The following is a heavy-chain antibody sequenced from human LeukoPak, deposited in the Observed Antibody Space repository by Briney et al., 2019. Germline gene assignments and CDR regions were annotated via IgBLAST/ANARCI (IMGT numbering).Heavy chain of an antibody. CDR1: GDSISSSNW. J-gene: IGHJ5*02. V-gene: IGHV4-4*02. CDR2: IYRSGST. CDR3: ARDRSAAAGLGS. Sequence: KPSETLSLTCAVSGDSISSSNWWSWVRQPPGKGLEWIGEIYRSGSTNYNPSLRGRVTISVDKSKNQFSLKLTSVTVADTAMYYCARDRSAAAGLGSWGQGTLVTVSS. D-gene: IGHD6-13*01.